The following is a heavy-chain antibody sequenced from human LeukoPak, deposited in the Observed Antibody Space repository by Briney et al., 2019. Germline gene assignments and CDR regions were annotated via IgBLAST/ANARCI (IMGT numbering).Heavy chain of an antibody. CDR1: GFTFSNAW. Sequence: GGSLRLSCAASGFTFSNAWMSWVRQAPGKGLEWVGRIKSKTDGGTTDYAAPVKGRFTISRDDSKNTLYLQMNSLKTEDTAVYYCTTLYSRKYYYGSGSYGIDYWGQGTLVTVSS. CDR2: IKSKTDGGTT. V-gene: IGHV3-15*01. J-gene: IGHJ4*02. CDR3: TTLYSRKYYYGSGSYGIDY. D-gene: IGHD3-10*01.